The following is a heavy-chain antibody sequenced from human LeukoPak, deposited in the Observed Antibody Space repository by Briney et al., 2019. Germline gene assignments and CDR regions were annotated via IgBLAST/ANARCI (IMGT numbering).Heavy chain of an antibody. D-gene: IGHD3-10*01. Sequence: PSETLSLTCAVYGGSFRGYYWSWIRQPPGKGLEWIGEINHSGSTNYNPSLKSRVTISVDTSKNQFSLKLSSVTAADTAVYYCARVRTAPSLLWFREGYFDYWGQGTLVTVSS. J-gene: IGHJ4*02. CDR1: GGSFRGYY. V-gene: IGHV4-34*01. CDR2: INHSGST. CDR3: ARVRTAPSLLWFREGYFDY.